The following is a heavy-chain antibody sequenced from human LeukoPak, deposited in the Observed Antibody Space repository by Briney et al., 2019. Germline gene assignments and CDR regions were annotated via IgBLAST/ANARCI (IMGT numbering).Heavy chain of an antibody. CDR2: VYYSGST. D-gene: IGHD3-10*01. CDR1: GGSISTYY. CDR3: ARATGGGVTLVRGVIYYAFDI. V-gene: IGHV4-59*01. J-gene: IGHJ3*02. Sequence: TSETLSLTCTVSGGSISTYYWSWIRQPPGKGLEWIGYVYYSGSTNYNPSFKSRVTISVGTSKNQFSLKLSSVTAADTAVYYCARATGGGVTLVRGVIYYAFDIWGQGTKVTVSS.